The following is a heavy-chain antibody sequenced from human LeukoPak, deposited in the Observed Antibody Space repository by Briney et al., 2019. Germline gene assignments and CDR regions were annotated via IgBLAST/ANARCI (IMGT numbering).Heavy chain of an antibody. D-gene: IGHD4-17*01. Sequence: GGSLRLSCVASGFSFSSYWMHWVRHAPGKGLVWVSRISDDRINTNYADSVKGRFTISRDNAKNTVYLQMNSLSAEDTAMYYCTFSSYGDHVGVDAFDIWGQGTMVTVSS. V-gene: IGHV3-74*01. J-gene: IGHJ3*02. CDR2: ISDDRINT. CDR3: TFSSYGDHVGVDAFDI. CDR1: GFSFSSYW.